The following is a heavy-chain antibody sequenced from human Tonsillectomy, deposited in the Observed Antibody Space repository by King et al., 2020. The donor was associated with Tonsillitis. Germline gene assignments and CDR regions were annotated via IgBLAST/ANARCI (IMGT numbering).Heavy chain of an antibody. Sequence: VQLQESGPGLVKPSETLSLTCTVSGDSISNYYWNWIRQPPGKELEWIGYIHDSETTNYNPSLKSRATISIDTSKNQFSLKLTSVTAADTAGYYCARGCSSTSCYLPLLWGQGTLVTVSS. CDR2: IHDSETT. V-gene: IGHV4-59*01. D-gene: IGHD2-2*01. J-gene: IGHJ4*02. CDR1: GDSISNYY. CDR3: ARGCSSTSCYLPLL.